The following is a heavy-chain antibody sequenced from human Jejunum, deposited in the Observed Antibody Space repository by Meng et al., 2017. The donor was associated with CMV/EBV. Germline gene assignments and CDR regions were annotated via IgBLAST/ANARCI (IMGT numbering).Heavy chain of an antibody. V-gene: IGHV3-49*04. D-gene: IGHD6-19*01. CDR1: FTFGDYA. CDR2: IRSKAYGGTT. J-gene: IGHJ4*02. Sequence: FTFGDYAMSLVRQAPGKGLEWVGFIRSKAYGGTTEYAASVKGRFTISRDDSKSIAYLQMNSLKTEDTAVYYCTTNNKNSSGWYLAYWGQGTLVTVSS. CDR3: TTNNKNSSGWYLAY.